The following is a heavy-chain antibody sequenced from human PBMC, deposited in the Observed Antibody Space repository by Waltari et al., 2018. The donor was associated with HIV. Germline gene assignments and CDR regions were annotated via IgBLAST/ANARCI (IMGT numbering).Heavy chain of an antibody. CDR1: GFSFGGYD. Sequence: QVRLLESGGGVVQPGRSLRLSCEASGFSFGGYDMDWVRQTPEKGLEWVAGISFEGAKKNYIDSVKGRFTVSRDNSKNTMYWQMNNLRPDDTAVYYCARDLAYSSTWPSYWGQGTLVTVSS. D-gene: IGHD6-13*01. V-gene: IGHV3-30*03. J-gene: IGHJ4*02. CDR3: ARDLAYSSTWPSY. CDR2: ISFEGAKK.